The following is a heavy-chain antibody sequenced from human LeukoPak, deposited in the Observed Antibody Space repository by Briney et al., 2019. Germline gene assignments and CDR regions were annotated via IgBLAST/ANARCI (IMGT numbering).Heavy chain of an antibody. CDR3: ARGHSSSYYPKY. Sequence: PGGTLRLSCAASGFIYSNYGMNWVRQAPGKGLEWVSYISGSGTYIDYADSVKGRFTISRDNAKNSLYLQMNSLRAEDTAVYYCARGHSSSYYPKYWGQGTLVTVSS. J-gene: IGHJ4*02. CDR2: ISGSGTYI. CDR1: GFIYSNYG. V-gene: IGHV3-21*05. D-gene: IGHD3-22*01.